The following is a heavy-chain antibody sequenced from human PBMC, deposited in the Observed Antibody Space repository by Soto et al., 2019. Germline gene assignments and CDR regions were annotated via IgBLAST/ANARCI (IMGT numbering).Heavy chain of an antibody. J-gene: IGHJ4*01. D-gene: IGHD6-19*01. CDR2: GDHSDSYT. V-gene: IGHV5-10-1*01. CDR1: GYLLTHYW. Sequence: PGEAPNTPCHCPGYLLTHYWIIWVRQPPGRGLEGVGRGDHSDSYTPLSPSFQGHVTNIADMSITPTYLHVGILHASDTARHLCAICGGSSSGWDYHFDSWGQGTLVTVSS. CDR3: AICGGSSSGWDYHFDS.